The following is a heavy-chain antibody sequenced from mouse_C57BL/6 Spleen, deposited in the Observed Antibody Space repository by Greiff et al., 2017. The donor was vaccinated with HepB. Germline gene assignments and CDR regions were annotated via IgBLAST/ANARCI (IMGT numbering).Heavy chain of an antibody. Sequence: VKLVESGGGLVKPGGSLKLSCAASGFTFSSYAMSWVRQTPEKRLEWVATISDGGSYTYYPDNVKGRFTISRDNAKNNLYLQMSHLKSEDTAMYYCAREYPWFAYWGQGTLVTVSA. J-gene: IGHJ3*01. V-gene: IGHV5-4*01. CDR3: AREYPWFAY. CDR1: GFTFSSYA. CDR2: ISDGGSYT.